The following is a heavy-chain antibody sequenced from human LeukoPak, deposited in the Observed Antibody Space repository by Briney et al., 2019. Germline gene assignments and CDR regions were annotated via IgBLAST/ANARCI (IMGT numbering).Heavy chain of an antibody. CDR2: ISSSSSYI. D-gene: IGHD2-2*01. Sequence: AGGSLRLSCAASGFTFSSYSMNWVRQAPGKGLEWVSSISSSSSYIYYADSVKGRFTISRDNAKNSLYLQMNSLRAEDTAVNYCARDLSLGVVPAATADYWGQGTLVTVSS. CDR3: ARDLSLGVVPAATADY. J-gene: IGHJ4*02. CDR1: GFTFSSYS. V-gene: IGHV3-21*01.